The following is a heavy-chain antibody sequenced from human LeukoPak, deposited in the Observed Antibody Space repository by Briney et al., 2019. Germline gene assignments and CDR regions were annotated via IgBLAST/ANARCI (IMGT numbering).Heavy chain of an antibody. CDR2: VHLDGRT. D-gene: IGHD3-3*01. V-gene: IGHV4-4*02. CDR1: GGSVINTNW. CDR3: AREGGFYRPFDY. Sequence: TSETLSLTCGVSGGSVINTNWWTWVRQPPGKGLEWIGEVHLDGRTNYNPSLESRLTMSVDVSENQVSLKLTSVTAADTAVYYCAREGGFYRPFDYSGQGTLVTVSS. J-gene: IGHJ4*02.